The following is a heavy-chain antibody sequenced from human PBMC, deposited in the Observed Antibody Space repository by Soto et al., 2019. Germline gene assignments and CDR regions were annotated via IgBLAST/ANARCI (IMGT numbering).Heavy chain of an antibody. CDR1: GSTFSSYG. Sequence: GGSLRLSCAASGSTFSSYGMHWVRQAPGKGLEWVAVISYDGSNKYYADSVKGRFTISRDNSKNTLYLQMNSLRAEDTAVYYCAKDRSGSYFREYYFDYWGQGTLVTVSS. D-gene: IGHD1-26*01. CDR3: AKDRSGSYFREYYFDY. V-gene: IGHV3-30*18. CDR2: ISYDGSNK. J-gene: IGHJ4*02.